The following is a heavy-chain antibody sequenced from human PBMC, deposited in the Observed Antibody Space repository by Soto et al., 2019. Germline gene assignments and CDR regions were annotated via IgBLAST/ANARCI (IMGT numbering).Heavy chain of an antibody. D-gene: IGHD6-13*01. V-gene: IGHV4-59*01. CDR3: ARYAGSSWFDY. Sequence: PXGTLSLTCTVSGGSISTYYWSWIRQPPGKGLEWIGYINYSGRTNYNPSLKSRVTMSLDTSTNQLSLKLRSVTAADTALFYCARYAGSSWFDYWGQGTLVTVSS. CDR1: GGSISTYY. J-gene: IGHJ4*02. CDR2: INYSGRT.